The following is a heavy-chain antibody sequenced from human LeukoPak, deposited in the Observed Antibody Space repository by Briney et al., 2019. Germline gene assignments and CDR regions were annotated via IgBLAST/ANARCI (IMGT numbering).Heavy chain of an antibody. V-gene: IGHV4-61*02. D-gene: IGHD3-10*01. Sequence: SQTLSLTCTVSGGSISSGSYYWSWIRQPAGKGLEWIGRIYTSGSTNYNPSLKSRVTISVDTSKNQFSLKLSSVTVADTAVYYCAREAVGGSGSYSVDPWGQGTLVTVSS. CDR1: GGSISSGSYY. CDR2: IYTSGST. J-gene: IGHJ5*02. CDR3: AREAVGGSGSYSVDP.